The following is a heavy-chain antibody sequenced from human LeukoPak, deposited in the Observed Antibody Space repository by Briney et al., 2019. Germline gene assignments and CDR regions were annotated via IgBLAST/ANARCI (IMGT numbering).Heavy chain of an antibody. J-gene: IGHJ5*02. CDR1: GGTFSSYA. V-gene: IGHV1-69*13. Sequence: SVTVPCKASGGTFSSYAISWVRQAPGQGLEWMGGIIPIFGTANYAQKFQGRVTITADESTSTAYMELSSLRSEDTAVYYCARSPEGYCSGGSCYGLDPWGQGTLVTVSS. CDR3: ARSPEGYCSGGSCYGLDP. CDR2: IIPIFGTA. D-gene: IGHD2-15*01.